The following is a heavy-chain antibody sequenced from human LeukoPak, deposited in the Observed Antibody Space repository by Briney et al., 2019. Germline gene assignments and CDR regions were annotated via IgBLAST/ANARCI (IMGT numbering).Heavy chain of an antibody. CDR3: ARAYGMTTESTYYFDY. D-gene: IGHD4-17*01. Sequence: SVKVSCKASGGTFSSYAISWVRQAPGQGLEWMGGIIPIFGTANYAQKFQGRVTITADESTSTAYMELSSLRSEDTAVYYCARAYGMTTESTYYFDYWGQGTLVTVSS. CDR1: GGTFSSYA. J-gene: IGHJ4*02. V-gene: IGHV1-69*13. CDR2: IIPIFGTA.